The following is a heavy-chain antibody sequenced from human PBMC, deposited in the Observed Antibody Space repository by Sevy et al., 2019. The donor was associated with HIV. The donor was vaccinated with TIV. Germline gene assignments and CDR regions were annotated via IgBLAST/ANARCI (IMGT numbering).Heavy chain of an antibody. V-gene: IGHV3-23*01. J-gene: IGHJ6*02. CDR1: GFIFSSYA. CDR3: ARVVGALPGYYYGMDV. CDR2: LGDSGAAT. Sequence: GESLKISCAASGFIFSSYAMSWVRQAPGKGLQWVSALGDSGAATYYADSVKGRFTISRDNSKNRLFLQLNSLRAEDTAVYYCARVVGALPGYYYGMDVWGQGTTVTVSS. D-gene: IGHD1-26*01.